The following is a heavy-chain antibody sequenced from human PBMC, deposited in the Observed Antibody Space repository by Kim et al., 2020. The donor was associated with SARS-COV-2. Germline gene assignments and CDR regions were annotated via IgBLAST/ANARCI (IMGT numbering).Heavy chain of an antibody. Sequence: YADCVMGRFAISRDDSKNTLSLQMNSLRAEDPAVYYCAKSSRTFSPYYFDFWGQGTLVTVSS. J-gene: IGHJ4*02. D-gene: IGHD3-3*01. CDR3: AKSSRTFSPYYFDF. V-gene: IGHV3-23*01.